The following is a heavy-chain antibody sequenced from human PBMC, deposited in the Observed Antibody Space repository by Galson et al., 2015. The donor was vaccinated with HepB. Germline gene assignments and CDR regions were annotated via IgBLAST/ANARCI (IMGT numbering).Heavy chain of an antibody. J-gene: IGHJ3*02. D-gene: IGHD2-2*01. Sequence: SLRLSCAASGFTFGDYAMGWFRQAPGKGLEWVGFIRSKPYGRTTEYAASVQGRFTIPRDDSQSIAYLQMNNLKTEDTAVYYCTRGRYCSSANCYSYDAFDIWGQGTMVTVSS. V-gene: IGHV3-49*03. CDR1: GFTFGDYA. CDR2: IRSKPYGRTT. CDR3: TRGRYCSSANCYSYDAFDI.